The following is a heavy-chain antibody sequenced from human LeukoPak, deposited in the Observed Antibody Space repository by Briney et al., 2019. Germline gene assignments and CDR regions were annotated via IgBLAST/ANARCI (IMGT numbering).Heavy chain of an antibody. CDR3: ARDAGIAAAGTSWFDP. CDR1: GFTVSSNY. Sequence: GGSLRLSCAASGFTVSSNYVSWVRQAPGKGLEWVSVIYSGGSTYYADSVKGRFTISRDNSKNTLYLQMNSLRAEDTAVYYCARDAGIAAAGTSWFDPWGQGTLVTVSS. D-gene: IGHD6-13*01. CDR2: IYSGGST. V-gene: IGHV3-53*01. J-gene: IGHJ5*02.